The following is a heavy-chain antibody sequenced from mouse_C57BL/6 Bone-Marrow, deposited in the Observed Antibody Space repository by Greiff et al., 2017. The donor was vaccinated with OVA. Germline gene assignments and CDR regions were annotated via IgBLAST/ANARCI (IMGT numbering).Heavy chain of an antibody. CDR1: EYEFPSHD. D-gene: IGHD2-4*01. Sequence: EVKLMESGGGLVQPGESLKLSCESNEYEFPSHDMSWVRKTPEKRLELVAAINSDGGSTYYPDTMERRFIISRDNTKKTLYLQMSSLRSEDTALYYCARHDFEDGGLRAFAYWGQGTLVTVSA. J-gene: IGHJ3*01. CDR2: INSDGGST. CDR3: ARHDFEDGGLRAFAY. V-gene: IGHV5-2*01.